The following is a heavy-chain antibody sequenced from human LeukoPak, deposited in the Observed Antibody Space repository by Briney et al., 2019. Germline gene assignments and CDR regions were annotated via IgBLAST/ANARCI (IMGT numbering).Heavy chain of an antibody. D-gene: IGHD6-13*01. Sequence: ASVKVSCKASGYTFTGYYRHWVRQAPGQGLEWMGWINPNSGGTNYAQKFQGWVTMTRDTSISTAYMELSRLRSDDTAVYYCARTMYSSSWYVLDYWGQGTLVTVSS. CDR1: GYTFTGYY. J-gene: IGHJ4*02. V-gene: IGHV1-2*04. CDR2: INPNSGGT. CDR3: ARTMYSSSWYVLDY.